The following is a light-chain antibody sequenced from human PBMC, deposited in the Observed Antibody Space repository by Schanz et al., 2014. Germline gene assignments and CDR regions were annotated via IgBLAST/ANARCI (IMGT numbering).Light chain of an antibody. CDR1: QSVSSNY. Sequence: ELVLTQSPGTLSLSPGERATLSCRASQSVSSNYLAWYQRKPGQAPRLLIYGASSRAAAIPDRFSGSGSGTDFTLTISRLEPEDFAVYYCQQYGSTPPTFGQGTKVEIK. V-gene: IGKV3-20*01. J-gene: IGKJ1*01. CDR2: GAS. CDR3: QQYGSTPPT.